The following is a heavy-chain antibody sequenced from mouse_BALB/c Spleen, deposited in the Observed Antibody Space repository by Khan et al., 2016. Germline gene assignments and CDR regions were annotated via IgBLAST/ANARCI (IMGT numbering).Heavy chain of an antibody. V-gene: IGHV3-1*02. CDR1: GYSITSGYS. Sequence: EVQLQESGPDLVKPSQSLSLTCTVTGYSITSGYSWHWIRQFPGNKLEWMGYIHYSTRTNYSQSLTSRIPITRDTSKNQFFLQLNSVTTDDTATYYCAGVTTGDFFDYWGQGTTLTVSS. CDR2: IHYSTRT. D-gene: IGHD2-2*01. J-gene: IGHJ2*01. CDR3: AGVTTGDFFDY.